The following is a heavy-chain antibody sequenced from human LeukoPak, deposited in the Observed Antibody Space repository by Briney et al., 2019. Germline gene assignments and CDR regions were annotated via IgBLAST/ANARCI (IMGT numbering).Heavy chain of an antibody. V-gene: IGHV3-64*01. CDR2: ISSNGGST. CDR3: ASLSKGGWYDY. J-gene: IGHJ4*02. CDR1: GFTFSNYA. D-gene: IGHD6-19*01. Sequence: GGSLRLSCAASGFTFSNYAMHWVRQAPGKGLEYVSAISSNGGSTYYANSVKGRFTISRDNSKNTLYLQMGSLRAEDMAVYYCASLSKGGWYDYWGQGTLVTVSS.